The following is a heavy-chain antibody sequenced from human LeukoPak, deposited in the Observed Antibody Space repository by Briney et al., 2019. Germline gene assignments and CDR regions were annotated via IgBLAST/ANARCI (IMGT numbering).Heavy chain of an antibody. CDR1: GFTFSSYN. Sequence: GGSLLICCAASGFTFSSYNMNWVRQAPGKGLEWVSYISSSDNYIYYADSVKGRFTISRDDAKNSLYLQMNSLRAEDTAVYYCARDALGAQWLGYSDFWGQGTMASVSS. CDR3: ARDALGAQWLGYSDF. J-gene: IGHJ4*02. V-gene: IGHV3-21*06. D-gene: IGHD6-19*01. CDR2: ISSSDNYI.